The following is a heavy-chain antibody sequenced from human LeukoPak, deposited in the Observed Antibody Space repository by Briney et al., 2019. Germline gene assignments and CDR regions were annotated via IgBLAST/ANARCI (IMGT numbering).Heavy chain of an antibody. D-gene: IGHD1-1*01. CDR2: ISYGGSNK. Sequence: PGGSLRLSCAASGFTFSGYSMTWVRQAPGKGLEWVAVISYGGSNKYYADSVKGRFTISRDNSKNTLYLQMSSLRAEDTAVYYCATGIGYDAFDIWGQGTMVTVSS. CDR1: GFTFSGYS. CDR3: ATGIGYDAFDI. V-gene: IGHV3-30-3*01. J-gene: IGHJ3*02.